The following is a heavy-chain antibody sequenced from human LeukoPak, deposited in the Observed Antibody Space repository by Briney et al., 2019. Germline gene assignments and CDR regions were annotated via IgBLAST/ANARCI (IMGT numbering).Heavy chain of an antibody. CDR2: IFHDGNT. D-gene: IGHD2-2*01. Sequence: PSETLSLTCTVSGGSISGGGYYWSWIRQHPGKGLEWIGEIFHDGNTNCNPSLKSRVTMSVDKSNNQFSLKLSSVTAADTAVYYCARRGGYCSSTSCYAMEVAIDYWGQGTLVTVSS. CDR3: ARRGGYCSSTSCYAMEVAIDY. V-gene: IGHV4-39*07. J-gene: IGHJ4*02. CDR1: GGSISGGGYY.